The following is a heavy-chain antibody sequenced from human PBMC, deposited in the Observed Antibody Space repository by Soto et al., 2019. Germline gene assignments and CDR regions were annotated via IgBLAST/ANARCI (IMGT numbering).Heavy chain of an antibody. CDR3: ASANRDGYNYFHY. CDR2: IYYSGNT. CDR1: SGSINSGDYY. J-gene: IGHJ4*02. V-gene: IGHV4-31*03. D-gene: IGHD5-12*01. Sequence: QVQLQESGPGLVKPSQTLSLICTVSSGSINSGDYYWSWIRQHPGKGLEWIGCIYYSGNTYYNPSLQSRGLISLDMSKNQYSLKLSSVTAADTAVYYCASANRDGYNYFHYWGQGTLVTVSS.